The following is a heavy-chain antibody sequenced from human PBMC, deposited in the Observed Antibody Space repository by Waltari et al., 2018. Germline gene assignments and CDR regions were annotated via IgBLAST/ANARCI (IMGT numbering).Heavy chain of an antibody. CDR2: IYGSGSRT. CDR3: ARDRRGQWVQLGYFDH. J-gene: IGHJ4*02. D-gene: IGHD5-18*01. CDR1: GGSISSSY. V-gene: IGHV4-59*12. Sequence: QLQLQESGPGLVKPSETLSVTCAVSGGSISSSYWSWIRQAPGKGLEWIGYIYGSGSRTNYNPALKSRVTLSVEKSKNQLSLKLSSVTAADTDVYYCARDRRGQWVQLGYFDHWGQGVLVTVSS.